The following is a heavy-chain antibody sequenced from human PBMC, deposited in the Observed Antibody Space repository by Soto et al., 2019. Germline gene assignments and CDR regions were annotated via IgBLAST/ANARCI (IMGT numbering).Heavy chain of an antibody. CDR3: AKDLAVTTFYFDY. CDR2: ISYDGSNK. D-gene: IGHD4-17*01. J-gene: IGHJ4*02. CDR1: GFTFSSYG. V-gene: IGHV3-30*18. Sequence: GGSLRLSCAASGFTFSSYGMHWVRQAPGKGLEWVAVISYDGSNKYYADSVKGRFTISRDNSKNTLYLQMNSLRAEDTAVYYCAKDLAVTTFYFDYWGQGTLVTVSS.